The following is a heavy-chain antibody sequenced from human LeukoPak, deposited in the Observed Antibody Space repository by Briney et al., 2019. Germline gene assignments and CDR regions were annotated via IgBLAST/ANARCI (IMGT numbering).Heavy chain of an antibody. D-gene: IGHD4-11*01. CDR2: VNRDGSET. V-gene: IGHV3-7*01. Sequence: PGESLKISCKGSGYSFTNYWIGWVRQAPGKGLEWVANVNRDGSETYYVDSLKGRITISRDNSKNSLYLQMHSLRAEDTAVYYCARTSGGAYSNAGIDYWGQGTLVTVSS. J-gene: IGHJ4*02. CDR3: ARTSGGAYSNAGIDY. CDR1: GYSFTNYW.